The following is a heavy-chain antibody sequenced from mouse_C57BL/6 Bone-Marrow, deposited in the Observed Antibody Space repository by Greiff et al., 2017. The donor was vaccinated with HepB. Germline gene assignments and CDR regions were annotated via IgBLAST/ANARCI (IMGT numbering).Heavy chain of an antibody. D-gene: IGHD6-1*01. CDR2: ISDGGSYT. CDR1: GFTFSSYA. CDR3: ARALSWFAY. Sequence: DVHLVESGGGLVKPGGSLKLSCAASGFTFSSYAMSWVRQTPEKRLEWVATISDGGSYTYYPDNVKGRFTISRDNAKNNLYLQMSHLKSDDTAMYYCARALSWFAYWGQGTLVTVSA. V-gene: IGHV5-4*01. J-gene: IGHJ3*01.